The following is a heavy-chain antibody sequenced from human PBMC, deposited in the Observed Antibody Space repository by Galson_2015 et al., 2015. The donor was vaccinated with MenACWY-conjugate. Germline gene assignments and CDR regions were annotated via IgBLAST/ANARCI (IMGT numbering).Heavy chain of an antibody. CDR1: GYSISNNNW. Sequence: SETLSLTCAVSGYSISNNNWWGWIRQPPGKGLEWIGYIYYSGNTYYNPSLKSRVTMSVDRSKNQFSLELSSVTAVDTAVYYCARNYGCGLYYFDYWGQGTLVTVSS. V-gene: IGHV4-28*01. D-gene: IGHD6-19*01. CDR3: ARNYGCGLYYFDY. CDR2: IYYSGNT. J-gene: IGHJ4*02.